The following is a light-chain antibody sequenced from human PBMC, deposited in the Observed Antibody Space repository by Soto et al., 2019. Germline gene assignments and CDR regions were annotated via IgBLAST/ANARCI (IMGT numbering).Light chain of an antibody. Sequence: DIQMTQSPSSLSASVGDRVIITCQASQDINNHLAWYQQKPGKVPNLLIWAASTWQSGVPPRFSVNGSGTYFTPTISSLQTEDVATYYCQRYNSAHKTFGQGTKVEIK. V-gene: IGKV1-27*01. CDR3: QRYNSAHKT. J-gene: IGKJ1*01. CDR2: AAS. CDR1: QDINNH.